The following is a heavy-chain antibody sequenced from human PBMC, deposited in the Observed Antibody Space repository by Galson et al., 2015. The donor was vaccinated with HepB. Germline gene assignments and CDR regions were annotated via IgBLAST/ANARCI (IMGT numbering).Heavy chain of an antibody. CDR2: ISGSGGTT. V-gene: IGHV3-23*01. D-gene: IGHD1-26*01. CDR3: AKDVAWGGSYYYFDY. CDR1: GFTFSTYA. Sequence: SLRLSCAASGFTFSTYAMTWVRQAPGKGLEWVSAISGSGGTTNYADSVKGRFTISRDNSKNTLYLQMNSLRAEDTAVYYCAKDVAWGGSYYYFDYWGQGTLVTVSS. J-gene: IGHJ4*02.